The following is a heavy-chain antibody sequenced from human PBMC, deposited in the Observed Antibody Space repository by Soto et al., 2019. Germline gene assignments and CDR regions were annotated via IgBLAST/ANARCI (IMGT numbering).Heavy chain of an antibody. CDR2: IHYSGST. J-gene: IGHJ4*02. V-gene: IGHV4-59*01. Sequence: QVQLQESGPGLVKPSETLSLTCTVSGCSISSYYWSWIRQPPGKGLEWIGYIHYSGSTNYNPSLRIRVTISVASSKNQFSLKLSSVTAADTAVYSCARVANEHGYRYGSLDYWGQGTLVTVSS. CDR1: GCSISSYY. CDR3: ARVANEHGYRYGSLDY. D-gene: IGHD5-18*01.